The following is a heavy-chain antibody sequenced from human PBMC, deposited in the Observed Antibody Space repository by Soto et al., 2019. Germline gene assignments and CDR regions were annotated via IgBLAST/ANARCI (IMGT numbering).Heavy chain of an antibody. V-gene: IGHV3-9*01. CDR2: ISWNSGSI. CDR1: GFTFVDYA. CDR3: AKDSTYDGYNAYFDS. J-gene: IGHJ4*02. D-gene: IGHD4-17*01. Sequence: EVQLVESGGGLVQPGRSLRLSCAASGFTFVDYAMHWVRQAPGKGRQWVSGISWNSGSISYADSVKGRFTISRDNAKNYLYLPMHSLRAKDTALYFCAKDSTYDGYNAYFDSWGQGTLVTVP.